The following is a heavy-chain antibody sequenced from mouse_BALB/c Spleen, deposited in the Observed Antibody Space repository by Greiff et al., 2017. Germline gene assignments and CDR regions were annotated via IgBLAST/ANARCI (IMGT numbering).Heavy chain of an antibody. Sequence: VQLKESGPELVKPGASVKISCKASGYTFTDYNMHWVKQSHGKSLEWIGYIYPYNGGTGYNQKFKSKATLTVDNSSSTAYMELRSLTSEDSAVYYCARGEATVGWYFDVWGAGTTVTVSS. D-gene: IGHD1-1*01. CDR2: IYPYNGGT. V-gene: IGHV1S29*02. CDR1: GYTFTDYN. CDR3: ARGEATVGWYFDV. J-gene: IGHJ1*01.